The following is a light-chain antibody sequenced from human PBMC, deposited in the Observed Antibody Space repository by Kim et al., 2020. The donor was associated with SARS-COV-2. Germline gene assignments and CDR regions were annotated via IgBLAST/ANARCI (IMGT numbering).Light chain of an antibody. Sequence: QSVLTQPPSASGTPGQKVTISCFGGNFNIGSNYVFWYQQLPGTAPKLLIYRNDRRPSGVPDRLSGSKSGTSAALAISGLRFEDESDYYCAAWDDTLSGWVFGGGTKLTVL. CDR1: NFNIGSNY. J-gene: IGLJ3*02. CDR2: RND. CDR3: AAWDDTLSGWV. V-gene: IGLV1-47*01.